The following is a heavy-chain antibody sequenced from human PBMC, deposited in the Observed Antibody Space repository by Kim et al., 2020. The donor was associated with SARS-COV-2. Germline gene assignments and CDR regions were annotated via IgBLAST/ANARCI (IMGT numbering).Heavy chain of an antibody. Sequence: SQTLSLTCAISGDSISSNSATWNWIRQSPSRGLEWLGRTYYRSKWYSYYAVSAKSRITINPDTSKNQFSLQMNSVTPEDTAVYYCARDYYYGSGSHDAFDIWGQGTVVTVSS. CDR3: ARDYYYGSGSHDAFDI. CDR2: TYYRSKWYS. J-gene: IGHJ3*02. CDR1: GDSISSNSAT. D-gene: IGHD3-10*01. V-gene: IGHV6-1*01.